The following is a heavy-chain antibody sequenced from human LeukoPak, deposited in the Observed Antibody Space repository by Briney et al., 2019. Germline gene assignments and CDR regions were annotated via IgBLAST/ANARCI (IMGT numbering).Heavy chain of an antibody. J-gene: IGHJ4*02. CDR1: TGSVRSYY. CDR2: IYYSGST. CDR3: ARLSSSWYVGYFDY. Sequence: SETLSLTCTVSTGSVRSYYWSWVRQSPGKGLEGIGYIYYSGSTNYNPSLKSRVTISVDTSKNQFSLKLSSVTAADTAVYYCARLSSSWYVGYFDYWGQGTLVTVSS. V-gene: IGHV4-59*08. D-gene: IGHD6-13*01.